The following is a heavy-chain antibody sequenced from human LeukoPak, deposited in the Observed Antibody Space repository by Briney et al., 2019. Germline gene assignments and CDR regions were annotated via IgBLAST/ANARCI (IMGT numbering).Heavy chain of an antibody. J-gene: IGHJ4*02. CDR1: GFTFSSYS. CDR2: ISSSSSTI. V-gene: IGHV3-48*01. CDR3: ARTFSDYDSSGYYYTLDY. Sequence: GGSLRLSCAASGFTFSSYSMNWVRQAPGKGLEWVSYISSSSSTIYYADSVKGRFTISRDNAKNSLYLQMNSLRAEDTAVYYCARTFSDYDSSGYYYTLDYWGQGTLVTVSS. D-gene: IGHD3-22*01.